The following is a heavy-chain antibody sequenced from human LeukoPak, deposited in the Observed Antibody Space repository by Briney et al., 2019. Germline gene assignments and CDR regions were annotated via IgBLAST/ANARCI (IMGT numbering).Heavy chain of an antibody. CDR2: AYSGVNA. V-gene: IGHV4-4*07. Sequence: SETLSLTCTVSGDSMHSYYWRWIRQSPEKGLEWIGRAYSGVNAYYNPSLQSRVTISVDKSNNQFSLDLASVTAADTALYYCAREKSGTLTRAYYYIDVWGKGITVTVSS. D-gene: IGHD1-26*01. J-gene: IGHJ6*03. CDR1: GDSMHSYY. CDR3: AREKSGTLTRAYYYIDV.